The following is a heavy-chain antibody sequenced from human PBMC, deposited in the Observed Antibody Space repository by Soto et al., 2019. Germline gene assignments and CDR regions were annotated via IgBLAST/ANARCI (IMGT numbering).Heavy chain of an antibody. CDR3: VHATTVTTDY. V-gene: IGHV1-24*01. Sequence: GASVKVSCKVSGYTLTELSMHWVRQAPGKGLEWMGGFDPEDGETIYAQKFQGRVTMTEDKSTSTAYMELSSLRSEDTAVYYCVHATTVTTDYWGQGTLVTVSS. CDR1: GYTLTELS. J-gene: IGHJ4*02. D-gene: IGHD4-17*01. CDR2: FDPEDGET.